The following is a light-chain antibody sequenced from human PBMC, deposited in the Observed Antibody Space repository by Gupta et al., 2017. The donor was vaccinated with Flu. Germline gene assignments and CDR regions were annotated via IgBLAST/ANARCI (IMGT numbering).Light chain of an antibody. V-gene: IGKV3-11*01. CDR2: DAS. CDR3: QQRTNGHPNFT. J-gene: IGKJ3*01. Sequence: EIVMTQSPATLSLSPGERATLSCRASQSVSSYLDWYQQKHGQAPRLLIYDASNRAKGSPASCSGSGAGTDFNLTISSREPEDFEVYYCQQRTNGHPNFTFGHGTKVDIK. CDR1: QSVSSY.